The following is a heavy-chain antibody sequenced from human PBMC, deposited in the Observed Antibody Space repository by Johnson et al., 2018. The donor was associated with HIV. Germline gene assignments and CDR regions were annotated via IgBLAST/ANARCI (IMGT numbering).Heavy chain of an antibody. J-gene: IGHJ3*02. CDR2: INWNSGGL. Sequence: VQLVESGGGVVRPGGSLRLSCAASGFTFDDYGMSWVRQAAGKGLEWVSGINWNSGGLGYADSVRGRFTISRDNATNSLYLQMNSLRAEDTALYYCAKATEGEGLWAFDIWGQGTMVTVSS. D-gene: IGHD1-26*01. CDR1: GFTFDDYG. V-gene: IGHV3-20*04. CDR3: AKATEGEGLWAFDI.